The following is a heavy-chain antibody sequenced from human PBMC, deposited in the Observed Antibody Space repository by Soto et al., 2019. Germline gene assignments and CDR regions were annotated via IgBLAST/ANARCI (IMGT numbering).Heavy chain of an antibody. CDR2: ISAYNGNT. CDR3: ATHDPFCSGGSCYSRGGLAI. CDR1: GYTFTSYG. D-gene: IGHD2-15*01. J-gene: IGHJ4*02. Sequence: QVQLVQSGAEVKKPGASVKVSCKASGYTFTSYGISWVRQAPGQGLEWMGWISAYNGNTNYAQKLQGRVTMTTDTSTSTAYMELRSLRSGDTAVYYCATHDPFCSGGSCYSRGGLAIWGQGTLVTVSS. V-gene: IGHV1-18*01.